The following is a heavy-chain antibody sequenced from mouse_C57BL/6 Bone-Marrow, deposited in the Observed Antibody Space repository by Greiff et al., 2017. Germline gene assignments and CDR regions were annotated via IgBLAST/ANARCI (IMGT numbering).Heavy chain of an antibody. CDR3: ERDLLWFAY. Sequence: EVMLVESGGGLVKPGGSLKLSCAASGFTFSSYAMSWVRQTPEKRLEWVATISDGGSYTYYPDNVKGRFTISRDNAKNNLYLQMSHLKSEDTAMYYCERDLLWFAYWGQGTLVTVSA. D-gene: IGHD2-10*01. CDR2: ISDGGSYT. J-gene: IGHJ3*01. V-gene: IGHV5-4*01. CDR1: GFTFSSYA.